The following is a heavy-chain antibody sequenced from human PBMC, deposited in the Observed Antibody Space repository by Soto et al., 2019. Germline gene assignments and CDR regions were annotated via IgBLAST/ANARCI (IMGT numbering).Heavy chain of an antibody. CDR2: IDSYGSAT. CDR1: GFTFSRYW. CDR3: ARGWVEGLSRQPPTDS. Sequence: XGSLRLSCAASGFTFSRYWMHWVRQAPGKGLVWVSRIDSYGSATSQVDSVEGRFTISRDNAKNTLYLQMNSLRAEDTAVYYCARGWVEGLSRQPPTDSWGQGTLVTVSS. J-gene: IGHJ4*02. D-gene: IGHD3-3*01. V-gene: IGHV3-74*01.